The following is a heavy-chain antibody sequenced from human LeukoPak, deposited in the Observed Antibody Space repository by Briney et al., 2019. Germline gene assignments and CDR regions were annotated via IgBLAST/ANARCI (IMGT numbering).Heavy chain of an antibody. V-gene: IGHV4-59*12. CDR3: ARAGRLMVRASGSGFDY. Sequence: SETLSLTCTVSGGSISSYYWSWIRQPPGKGLEWIAYIYYSGTTNYNPSLKSRVTISVDTVRNQFSLKLSSVTAADTAVYYCARAGRLMVRASGSGFDYWGQGTLVTVSS. CDR1: GGSISSYY. J-gene: IGHJ4*02. D-gene: IGHD3-10*01. CDR2: IYYSGTT.